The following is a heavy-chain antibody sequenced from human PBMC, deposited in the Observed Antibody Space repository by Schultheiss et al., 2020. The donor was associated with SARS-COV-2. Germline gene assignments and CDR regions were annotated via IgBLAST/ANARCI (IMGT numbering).Heavy chain of an antibody. V-gene: IGHV3-30*03. CDR2: ISYDGSNK. J-gene: IGHJ6*02. Sequence: GGSLRLSCAASGFTFSNAWMSWVRQAPGKGLEWVAVISYDGSNKYYADSVKGRFTISRDNSKNTLYLQMNSLRAEDTAVYYCARDLVVVVADRPLYYYGLDVWGQGTTVTVSS. CDR1: GFTFSNAW. D-gene: IGHD2-15*01. CDR3: ARDLVVVVADRPLYYYGLDV.